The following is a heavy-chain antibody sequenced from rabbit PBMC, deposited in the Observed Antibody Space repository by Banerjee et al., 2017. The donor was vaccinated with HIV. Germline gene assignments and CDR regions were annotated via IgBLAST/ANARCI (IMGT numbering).Heavy chain of an antibody. D-gene: IGHD4-1*01. CDR1: GFDFSSNA. CDR3: ARDLAGVIGWNFGL. CDR2: IYAGSSGST. Sequence: QEQLEESGGDLVKPEGSLTLTCTASGFDFSSNAMCWVRQAPGKGLEWIACIYAGSSGSTWYASWAKGRFTISKTSSTTVTLQMTSLTAADTATYFCARDLAGVIGWNFGLWGPGTLVTVS. J-gene: IGHJ6*01. V-gene: IGHV1S45*01.